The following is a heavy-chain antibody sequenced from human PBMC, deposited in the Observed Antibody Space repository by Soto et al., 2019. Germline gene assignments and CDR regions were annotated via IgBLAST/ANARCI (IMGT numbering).Heavy chain of an antibody. D-gene: IGHD5-18*01. CDR1: GGSFGGYY. J-gene: IGHJ4*02. CDR2: INHSGST. CDR3: ARGYSYGPLYYFNY. Sequence: SETLSLTCAVYGGSFGGYYWSWIRQPPGKGLEWIGEINHSGSTYYNPSLKSRVTISVDTSKNQSSLKLSSVTAADTAVYYCARGYSYGPLYYFNYWGQGTLVTVSS. V-gene: IGHV4-34*01.